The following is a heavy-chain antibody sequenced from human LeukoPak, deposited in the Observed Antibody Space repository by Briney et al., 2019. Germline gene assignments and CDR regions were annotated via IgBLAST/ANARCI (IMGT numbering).Heavy chain of an antibody. CDR1: GFTFSSHG. CDR2: VSSDGGTT. Sequence: GGSLRLSCAASGFTFSSHGIHWVRQAPGKGLEWVAVVSSDGGTTYYADSVKGRFTISRDNSKNTLYLQMNSLRGEDTAIYYCTKESATGSRYSFDYWGQGTMVTVSS. D-gene: IGHD3-9*01. CDR3: TKESATGSRYSFDY. J-gene: IGHJ3*01. V-gene: IGHV3-30*18.